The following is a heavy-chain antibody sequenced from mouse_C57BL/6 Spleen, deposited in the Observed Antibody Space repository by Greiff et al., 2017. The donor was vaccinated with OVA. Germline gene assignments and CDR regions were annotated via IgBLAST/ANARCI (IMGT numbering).Heavy chain of an antibody. V-gene: IGHV1-76*01. J-gene: IGHJ2*01. CDR3: ARTGTGFDY. D-gene: IGHD4-1*01. CDR2: IYPGSGNT. CDR1: GYTFTDYY. Sequence: QVQLKQSGAELVRPGASVKLSCKASGYTFTDYYINWVKQRPGQGLEWIARIYPGSGNTYYNEKFKGKATLTAEKSSSTAYMQLSSLTSEDSAVYFCARTGTGFDYWGQGTTLTVSS.